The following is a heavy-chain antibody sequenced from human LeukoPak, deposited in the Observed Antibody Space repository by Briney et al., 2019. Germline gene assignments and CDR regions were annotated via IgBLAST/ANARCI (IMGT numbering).Heavy chain of an antibody. J-gene: IGHJ6*03. CDR1: EFSVGSNY. CDR3: ARRYYMDV. CDR2: IYSGGST. Sequence: PGGSLRLSCAASEFSVGSNYMTWVRQAPGKGLEWVSLIYSGGSTYYADSVKGRFTISRDNSKNTLYLQMNSLRAEDTAVYYCARRYYMDVWGKGTTVTISS. V-gene: IGHV3-66*04.